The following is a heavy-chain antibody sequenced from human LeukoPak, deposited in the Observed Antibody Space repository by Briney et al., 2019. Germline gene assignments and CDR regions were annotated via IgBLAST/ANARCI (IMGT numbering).Heavy chain of an antibody. CDR3: LAGGGY. CDR2: IKEDGSEK. J-gene: IGHJ4*02. CDR1: GVTFSTYW. V-gene: IGHV3-7*01. Sequence: PGGSLRLSCAASGVTFSTYWMSWVRQAPGEGLERVANIKEDGSEKYYVDSVKGRFTVTRDNAQSSLHLQMDSLRGEDTAVYYCLAGGGYWGQGTLVTVSS. D-gene: IGHD3-10*01.